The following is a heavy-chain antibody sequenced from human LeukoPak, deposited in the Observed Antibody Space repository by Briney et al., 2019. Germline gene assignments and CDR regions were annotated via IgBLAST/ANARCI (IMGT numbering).Heavy chain of an antibody. V-gene: IGHV3-21*01. Sequence: PGGSLSLSGAASGFTFSSYSMNWVRQAPGKGLGWVSSISSSSSYIYYADSVKGRFTISRDNAKNSLYLQMNSLRAEDTAVYYCARDLGRDGFWGQGTLVTVSS. J-gene: IGHJ4*02. CDR2: ISSSSSYI. CDR3: ARDLGRDGF. CDR1: GFTFSSYS. D-gene: IGHD5-24*01.